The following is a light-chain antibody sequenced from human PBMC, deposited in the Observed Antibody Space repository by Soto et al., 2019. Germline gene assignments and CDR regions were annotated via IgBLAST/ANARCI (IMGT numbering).Light chain of an antibody. CDR2: EVS. CDR3: SSYTSSNTYVI. J-gene: IGLJ2*01. Sequence: QSALTQPASVSGSPGQSITISCTGTSRDIGSYKYVSWYQQLPDKAPKLIIYEVSYRPSGVSNRFSGSKSGNTASLTISGRQPDDEADYFCSSYTSSNTYVIFGGGTKLTVL. V-gene: IGLV2-14*01. CDR1: SRDIGSYKY.